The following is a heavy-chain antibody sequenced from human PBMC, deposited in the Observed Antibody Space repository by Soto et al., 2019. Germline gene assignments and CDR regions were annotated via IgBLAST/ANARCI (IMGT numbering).Heavy chain of an antibody. V-gene: IGHV3-21*01. CDR1: GFTFSSYS. J-gene: IGHJ4*02. D-gene: IGHD3-16*02. CDR2: ISSSSSYI. Sequence: EVQLVESGGGLVKPGGSLRLSCAASGFTFSSYSMNWVRQAPGKGLEWVSSISSSSSYIYYADSVKGRFTISRDNAKNSLYRQMNSLRAEDTAVYYCARVRKDYVWGSYRYTDFDYWGQGTLVTVSS. CDR3: ARVRKDYVWGSYRYTDFDY.